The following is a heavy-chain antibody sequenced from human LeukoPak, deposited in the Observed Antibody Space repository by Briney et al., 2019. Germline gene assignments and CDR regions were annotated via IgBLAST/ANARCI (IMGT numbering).Heavy chain of an antibody. CDR1: GGSISTYY. CDR3: ARLRYSSGQDY. D-gene: IGHD6-19*01. CDR2: IYYSGTT. J-gene: IGHJ4*02. V-gene: IGHV4-59*01. Sequence: TAWETLSLTCTVSGGSISTYYWSWIRQPPGKGLEWIGYIYYSGTTNYNPSLKSRVTISVDTSTNQFSLKLSSVTAADTAVYYCARLRYSSGQDYWGQGTLVTVS.